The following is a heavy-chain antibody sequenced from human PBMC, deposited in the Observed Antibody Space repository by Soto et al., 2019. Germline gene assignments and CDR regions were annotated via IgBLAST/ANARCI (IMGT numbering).Heavy chain of an antibody. CDR1: GGSCSGYY. CDR2: INHSGST. V-gene: IGHV4-34*01. CDR3: ARGLPHYDYIWGSYRTYYYYMDV. Sequence: PSQTLSLTCAVYGGSCSGYYWSWIRQPPGKGLEWSGEINHSGSTNYNPSLKSRVTISVDTSKNQFSLKLSSVTAADTAVYYCARGLPHYDYIWGSYRTYYYYMDVWGKGTTVTVSS. D-gene: IGHD3-16*02. J-gene: IGHJ6*03.